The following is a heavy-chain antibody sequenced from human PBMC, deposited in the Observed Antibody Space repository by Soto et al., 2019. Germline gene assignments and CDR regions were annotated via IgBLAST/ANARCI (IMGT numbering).Heavy chain of an antibody. Sequence: QVQLVQSGVEVKKPGASVKVSCKASGYTFTSYGVSWVRQAPGQGLEWMGWISAYKGETNYAQKLRGRATMTTDTSTNTVYMELRSLRSADTAVYYCARDILYCGGACYDETFDIWGQGTMVTVSS. D-gene: IGHD2-21*02. CDR1: GYTFTSYG. CDR2: ISAYKGET. J-gene: IGHJ3*02. V-gene: IGHV1-18*01. CDR3: ARDILYCGGACYDETFDI.